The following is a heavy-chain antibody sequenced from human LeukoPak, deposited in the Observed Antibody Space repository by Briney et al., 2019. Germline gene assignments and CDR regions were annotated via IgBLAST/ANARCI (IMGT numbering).Heavy chain of an antibody. CDR2: IYYSGST. CDR1: GGSISSYY. D-gene: IGHD3-22*01. Sequence: PSETLSLTCTVSGGSISSYYWSWIRQPPGKGLEWIGYIYYSGSTNYNPSLKSRVTISVDTSKNQFSLTLTSVTAADTAVYYCARDGLYDSSGYYMDSWGQGTPVIVSS. J-gene: IGHJ4*02. V-gene: IGHV4-59*01. CDR3: ARDGLYDSSGYYMDS.